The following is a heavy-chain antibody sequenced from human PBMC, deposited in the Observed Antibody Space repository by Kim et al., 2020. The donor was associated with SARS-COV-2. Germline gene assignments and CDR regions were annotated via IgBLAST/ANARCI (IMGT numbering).Heavy chain of an antibody. D-gene: IGHD2-2*01. Sequence: SPSFQGKVTISADKSISTAYLQWSSLKASDTAMYYCARHRGRVDQLLSDYWGQGTLVTVSS. J-gene: IGHJ4*02. CDR3: ARHRGRVDQLLSDY. V-gene: IGHV5-51*01.